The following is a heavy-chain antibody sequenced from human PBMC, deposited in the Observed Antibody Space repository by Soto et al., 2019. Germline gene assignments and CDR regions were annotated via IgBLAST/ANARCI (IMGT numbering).Heavy chain of an antibody. D-gene: IGHD2-8*01. Sequence: SQTLSLTCAISGDSDSTNDATWDWIRQSPSRGLEWLGRTYYRSKWYNDYAESVKGRITINPDTFNDQLSLHLNSVTPDDTAVYYSTRLIGNIWLDSRGQGTLVTVSS. CDR3: TRLIGNIWLDS. CDR2: TYYRSKWYN. CDR1: GDSDSTNDAT. J-gene: IGHJ5*01. V-gene: IGHV6-1*01.